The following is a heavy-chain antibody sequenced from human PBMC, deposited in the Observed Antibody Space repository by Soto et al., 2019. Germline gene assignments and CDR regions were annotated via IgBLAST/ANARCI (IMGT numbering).Heavy chain of an antibody. CDR2: ISGSGGST. Sequence: PGGSLRLSCAASGFTFSSYAMSWVRQAPGKGLEWVSAISGSGGSTYYADSVKGRFTISRDNSKNTLYLQMNSLRAEDTAVYYCAKDPPLYGDLTGDYYYGMDVWGQGTTVTVSS. CDR1: GFTFSSYA. D-gene: IGHD4-17*01. CDR3: AKDPPLYGDLTGDYYYGMDV. V-gene: IGHV3-23*01. J-gene: IGHJ6*02.